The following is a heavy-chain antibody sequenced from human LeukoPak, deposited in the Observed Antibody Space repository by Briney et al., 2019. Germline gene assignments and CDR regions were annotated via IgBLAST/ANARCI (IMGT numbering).Heavy chain of an antibody. V-gene: IGHV3-30*02. Sequence: PGGSLRLSCAASGFTFSSYSMSWVRQAPGKGLEWVAVIWYGGSNKYYADSVKGRFTISRDNSKNTLYLQMNSLRAEDTAVYYCAKDGYDSGGAFDIWGQGTMVTVSS. CDR1: GFTFSSYS. D-gene: IGHD5-12*01. CDR3: AKDGYDSGGAFDI. CDR2: IWYGGSNK. J-gene: IGHJ3*02.